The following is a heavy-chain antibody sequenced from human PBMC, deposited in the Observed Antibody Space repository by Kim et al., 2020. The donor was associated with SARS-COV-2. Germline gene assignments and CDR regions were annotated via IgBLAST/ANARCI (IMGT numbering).Heavy chain of an antibody. D-gene: IGHD5-18*01. J-gene: IGHJ4*02. CDR3: ARLRGYSYGPFDY. V-gene: IGHV3-33*01. Sequence: YADSVKGRFTNSRDNSKNTLYLQMNSLRAEDTAVYYCARLRGYSYGPFDYWGQGTLVTVSS.